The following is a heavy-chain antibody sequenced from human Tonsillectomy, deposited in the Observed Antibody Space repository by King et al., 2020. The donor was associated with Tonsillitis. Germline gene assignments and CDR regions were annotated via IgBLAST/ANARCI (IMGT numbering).Heavy chain of an antibody. CDR2: IYYSGST. CDR3: ARDNYVSSGYYLFDS. V-gene: IGHV4-31*03. D-gene: IGHD3-22*01. Sequence: QLQESGPGLVKPSQTLSLTCTVSGGSISSGGYYWSWIRQHPGKGLEWIGYIYYSGSTYYNPSLKSRVTISVDTSKNQFSLKLSSVTAADTAVYYCARDNYVSSGYYLFDSWGREPWSPSPQ. J-gene: IGHJ4*02. CDR1: GGSISSGGYY.